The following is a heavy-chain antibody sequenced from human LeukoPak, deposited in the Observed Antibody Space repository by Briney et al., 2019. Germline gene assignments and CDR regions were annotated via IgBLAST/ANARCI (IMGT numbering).Heavy chain of an antibody. V-gene: IGHV3-30*03. CDR3: VQGGAYSYGYFDY. Sequence: PGGSLRLSCAASGFTFSSYDMHWVRQAPGKGLEWVAVISYDGSDKYYADSVKGRFTISRDNSKNTLYLQMNSLRGEDTAVYYCVQGGAYSYGYFDYWGQGTLVTVSS. CDR1: GFTFSSYD. CDR2: ISYDGSDK. D-gene: IGHD5-18*01. J-gene: IGHJ4*02.